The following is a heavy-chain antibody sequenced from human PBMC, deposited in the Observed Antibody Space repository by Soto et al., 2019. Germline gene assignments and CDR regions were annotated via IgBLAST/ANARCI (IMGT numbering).Heavy chain of an antibody. J-gene: IGHJ4*02. CDR3: ARGEYYDISGYQPFDY. D-gene: IGHD3-22*01. CDR1: GFTVSRNY. V-gene: IGHV3-66*01. CDR2: IYSGGST. Sequence: GGALRLSCAASGFTVSRNYMSWVRQAPGKGLEWFSVIYSGGSTYYADSVKGRFTISRDNSKNTLYLQMNSLRAEDTAVYYWARGEYYDISGYQPFDYWGQGT.